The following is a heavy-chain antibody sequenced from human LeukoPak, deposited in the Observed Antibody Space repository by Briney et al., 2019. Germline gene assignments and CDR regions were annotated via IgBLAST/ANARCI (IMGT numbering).Heavy chain of an antibody. CDR2: ISGGGATT. J-gene: IGHJ4*02. CDR1: GFTFSTYD. CDR3: ASYDSSGYYHYFDY. Sequence: QSGGSLRLSCAASGFTFSTYDMSWVRQAPGKGLEWVSSISGGGATTYYADSVKGRFTISRDNSKNTLYLQMNSLRAEDTAVYYCASYDSSGYYHYFDYWGQGTLVTVSS. V-gene: IGHV3-23*01. D-gene: IGHD3-22*01.